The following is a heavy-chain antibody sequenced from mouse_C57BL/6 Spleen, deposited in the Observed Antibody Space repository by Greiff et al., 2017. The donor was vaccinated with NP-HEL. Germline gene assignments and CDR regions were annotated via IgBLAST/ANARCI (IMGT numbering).Heavy chain of an antibody. Sequence: EVQRVESGEGLVKPGGSLKLSCAASGFTFSSYAMSWVRQTPEKRLEWVAYISSGGDYIYYADTVKGRFTISRDNARNTLYLQMSSLKSEDTAMYYCTIDGYYYYAMDYWGQGTSVTVSS. D-gene: IGHD2-3*01. J-gene: IGHJ4*01. CDR3: TIDGYYYYAMDY. CDR2: ISSGGDYI. V-gene: IGHV5-9-1*02. CDR1: GFTFSSYA.